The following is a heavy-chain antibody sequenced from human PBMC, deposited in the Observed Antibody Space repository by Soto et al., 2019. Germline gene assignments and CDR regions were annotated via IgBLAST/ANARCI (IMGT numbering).Heavy chain of an antibody. CDR2: INHSGST. V-gene: IGHV4-34*01. CDR1: GGSFSGYY. Sequence: PSETLSLTCAVSGGSFSGYYWSWIRQPPGKGLECIGEINHSGSTNYNPSLKSRVTISVDTSKNQFSLKLSSVTAADTAVYYCARAKGTGTTLIAFDYWGQGTLVTVSS. J-gene: IGHJ4*02. CDR3: ARAKGTGTTLIAFDY. D-gene: IGHD1-7*01.